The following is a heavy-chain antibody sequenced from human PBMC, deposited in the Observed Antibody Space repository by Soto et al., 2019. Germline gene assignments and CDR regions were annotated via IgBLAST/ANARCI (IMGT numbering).Heavy chain of an antibody. CDR3: ATTYYYGSGFYH. D-gene: IGHD3-10*01. CDR1: GYTFTGYY. Sequence: QVQLVQSGAEVKKPGASVKVSCKASGYTFTGYYMHWVRQAPGQGLEWMGWINPNSGGTNYAQKFQGWVTMARDTSISTAYMELSRLRSGDTAVYFFATTYYYGSGFYHRGQGNLVTVSS. CDR2: INPNSGGT. J-gene: IGHJ4*02. V-gene: IGHV1-2*04.